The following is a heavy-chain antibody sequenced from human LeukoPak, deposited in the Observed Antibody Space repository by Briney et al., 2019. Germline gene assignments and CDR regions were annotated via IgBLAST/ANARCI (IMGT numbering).Heavy chain of an antibody. CDR3: SGSFGELTFFDY. V-gene: IGHV3-49*04. J-gene: IGHJ4*02. CDR2: IRSKTYGGTT. CDR1: GFTLGDYG. D-gene: IGHD3-10*01. Sequence: GGSLRLSCTTSGFTLGDYGMSWVRQAPGKGLEWVGFIRSKTYGGTTEYAASVKGRFIISRDDSKSIAYLQMNSLKTEDTAVYYCSGSFGELTFFDYWGEGTLVTVSS.